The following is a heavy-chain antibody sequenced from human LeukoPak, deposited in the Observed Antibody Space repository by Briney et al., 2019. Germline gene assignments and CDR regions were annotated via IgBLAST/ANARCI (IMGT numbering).Heavy chain of an antibody. CDR2: IFYSGGS. CDR3: ARLGSTFDI. D-gene: IGHD2-2*01. CDR1: GGSISSYY. J-gene: IGHJ3*02. V-gene: IGHV4-59*08. Sequence: PSETLSLTCTVSGGSISSYYWTWIRQPPGKGLEWIGYIFYSGGSNYNPSLKSRVTISVDTSKNHLSLKLSSVTAADTAVYYCARLGSTFDIWGQGTMVTVSS.